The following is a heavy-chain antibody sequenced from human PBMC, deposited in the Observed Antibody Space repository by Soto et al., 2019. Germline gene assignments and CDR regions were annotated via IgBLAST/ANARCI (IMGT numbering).Heavy chain of an antibody. J-gene: IGHJ4*02. CDR2: ISSSSSYI. D-gene: IGHD2-8*01. V-gene: IGHV3-21*01. Sequence: GGSLRISCAASGFTFSSYSMHWVRQAPGKGLEWVSSISSSSSYIYYADSVKGRFTISRDNAKNSLYLQMNSLRAEDTAVYYYARERIVLMVYARPFSDYWVQGTPVTVSS. CDR3: ARERIVLMVYARPFSDY. CDR1: GFTFSSYS.